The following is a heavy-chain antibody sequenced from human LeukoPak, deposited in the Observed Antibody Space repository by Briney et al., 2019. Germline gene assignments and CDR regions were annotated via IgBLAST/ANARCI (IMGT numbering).Heavy chain of an antibody. CDR1: GGSISSYH. Sequence: SETLSLTCTVSGGSISSYHWSWIRQPPGKGLEWIGYIYYSGSTNYNPSLKSRVTISVDTSKNQFSLKLSSVTAADTAVYYCARADSSSWYEVDYWGQGTLVTVSS. CDR2: IYYSGST. CDR3: ARADSSSWYEVDY. V-gene: IGHV4-59*01. J-gene: IGHJ4*02. D-gene: IGHD6-13*01.